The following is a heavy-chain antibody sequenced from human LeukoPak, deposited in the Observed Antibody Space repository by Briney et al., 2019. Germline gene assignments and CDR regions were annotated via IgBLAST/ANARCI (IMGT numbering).Heavy chain of an antibody. CDR2: MNPNSGNT. V-gene: IGHV1-8*01. D-gene: IGHD3-10*01. CDR3: ARGSTLTMVRGVTYYYYGMDV. Sequence: ASVKVSCKASGYTFTSYDINWVRRATGQGLEWMGWMNPNSGNTGYAQKFQGRVTMTRNTSISTAYMELSSLRSEDTAVYYCARGSTLTMVRGVTYYYYGMDVWGQGTTVTVSS. J-gene: IGHJ6*02. CDR1: GYTFTSYD.